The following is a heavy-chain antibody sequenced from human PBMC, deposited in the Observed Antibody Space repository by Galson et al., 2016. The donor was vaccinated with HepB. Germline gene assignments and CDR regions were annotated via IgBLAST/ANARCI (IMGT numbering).Heavy chain of an antibody. D-gene: IGHD1-14*01. CDR3: VEDAGDF. CDR2: INPSDGRT. J-gene: IGHJ4*02. CDR1: GYSFISHY. Sequence: SVKVSCKASGYSFISHYVHWVRQAPGQGLQWMGVINPSDGRTSYAQEFRGRVTMTTDTSTSTVYMDLSSLLSEDTAMYYCVEDAGDFWGQGTLVTVSS. V-gene: IGHV1-46*01.